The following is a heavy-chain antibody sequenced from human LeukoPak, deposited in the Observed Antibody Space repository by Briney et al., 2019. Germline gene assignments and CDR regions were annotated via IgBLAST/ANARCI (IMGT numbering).Heavy chain of an antibody. J-gene: IGHJ3*02. CDR3: AKDDYEEGAFEI. D-gene: IGHD4/OR15-4a*01. V-gene: IGHV3-23*01. CDR2: ISGSGGST. CDR1: GFTFSSYA. Sequence: GGSLRLSCASSGFTFSSYAMSWVRQAPGKGLEWVSAISGSGGSTYYADSVKGRFTISRDNSKNTLYLQMNSLRAEDTAVYYCAKDDYEEGAFEIWGQGTMVTVSS.